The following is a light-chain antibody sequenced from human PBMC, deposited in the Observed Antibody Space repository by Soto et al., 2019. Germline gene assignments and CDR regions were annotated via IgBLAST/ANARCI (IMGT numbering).Light chain of an antibody. J-gene: IGKJ1*01. CDR2: AAS. CDR3: LQDYNYPRT. CDR1: QGIRND. Sequence: AIQMTQSPSSLSASVGDRVTITCRASQGIRNDLGWYQQKPGKAPKILINAASRLQSGVPSRFSGSGSGTDFTLTISSLQSEDFATYFCLQDYNYPRTFGQGTKVEIK. V-gene: IGKV1-6*02.